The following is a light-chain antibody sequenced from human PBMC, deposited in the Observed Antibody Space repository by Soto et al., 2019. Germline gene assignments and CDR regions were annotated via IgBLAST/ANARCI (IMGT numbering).Light chain of an antibody. V-gene: IGKV3-11*01. Sequence: EIVLTQSPATLSLSPGERATLSCRASQSVRNYLAWYQQKPGQAPRLLIYDASNRATGIPARFSGSGSGTDFTLTISSLEPEDFAVYYCQQRSSWPHTFGLGTKLEIK. CDR2: DAS. J-gene: IGKJ2*01. CDR3: QQRSSWPHT. CDR1: QSVRNY.